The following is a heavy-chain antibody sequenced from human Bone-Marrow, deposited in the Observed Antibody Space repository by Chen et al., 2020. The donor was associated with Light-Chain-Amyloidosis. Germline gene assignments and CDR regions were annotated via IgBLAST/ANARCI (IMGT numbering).Heavy chain of an antibody. CDR3: ARVSI. CDR1: GFTFSSYA. V-gene: IGHV3-30-3*01. Sequence: QVQLVESGGGVVQSGRSLRLSCAASGFTFSSYAMHWVRQAPGKGLEWVAVISYDGSNKYYADSVKGRFTISRDNSKNTLYLQMNSLRAEDTAVYYCARVSIWGQGTMVTVSS. CDR2: ISYDGSNK. J-gene: IGHJ3*02.